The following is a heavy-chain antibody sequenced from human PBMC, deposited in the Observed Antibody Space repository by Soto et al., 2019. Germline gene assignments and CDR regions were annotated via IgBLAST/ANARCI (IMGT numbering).Heavy chain of an antibody. V-gene: IGHV4-39*01. Sequence: QLQLQESGPGLVKPSETLSLTCTVSGGSISSSSYHWGWIRQPPGKGLEWIGSIYYSGTTYYNPSLKSRVTISVDTSKNQFSLKLSSVTAADTAVYCCARSMSVAMDFWGQGTLVTVSS. D-gene: IGHD5-12*01. CDR1: GGSISSSSYH. CDR3: ARSMSVAMDF. J-gene: IGHJ4*02. CDR2: IYYSGTT.